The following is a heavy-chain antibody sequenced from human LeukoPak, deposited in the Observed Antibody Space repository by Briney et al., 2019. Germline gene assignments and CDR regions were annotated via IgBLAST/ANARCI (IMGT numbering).Heavy chain of an antibody. CDR1: GYTFTSYD. Sequence: ASVKVSCKASGYTFTSYDINWVRQATGQGLEWMGWMNPNSGNTGYAQKFQGRVTMTRNTSISTAYMELSSLRSEDTAVYYCARTAYCGGDCYSDWFDPWGQRTLVTVSS. CDR2: MNPNSGNT. D-gene: IGHD2-21*02. V-gene: IGHV1-8*01. CDR3: ARTAYCGGDCYSDWFDP. J-gene: IGHJ5*02.